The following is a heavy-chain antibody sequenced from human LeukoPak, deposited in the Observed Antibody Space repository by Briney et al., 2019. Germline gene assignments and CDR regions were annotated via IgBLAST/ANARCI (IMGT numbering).Heavy chain of an antibody. CDR3: ARAVTYSYYMDV. Sequence: SETLSLTCTVSGGSISSGSYYWSWIRQPAGKGLEWIGRIYTSGSTNYNPSLKSRVTISIDASKNQFSLRLSSVTAADTALYYCARAVTYSYYMDVWGKGTTVTVSS. V-gene: IGHV4-61*02. CDR1: GGSISSGSYY. CDR2: IYTSGST. J-gene: IGHJ6*03.